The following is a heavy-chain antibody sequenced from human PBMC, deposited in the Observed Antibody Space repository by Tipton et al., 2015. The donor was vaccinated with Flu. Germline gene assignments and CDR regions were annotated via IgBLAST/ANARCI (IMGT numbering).Heavy chain of an antibody. CDR1: GGSINSYY. CDR2: IYYTGST. CDR3: ARHRRSTLAH. Sequence: TLSLTCTVSGGSINSYYWSWIRQPPGKGLEWIGYIYYTGSTHYNPSLQSRVIISVDTSQNVLSLQLSSVIAADTAVYYFARHRRSTLAHWGQGVLVTVSS. J-gene: IGHJ4*02. V-gene: IGHV4-59*08.